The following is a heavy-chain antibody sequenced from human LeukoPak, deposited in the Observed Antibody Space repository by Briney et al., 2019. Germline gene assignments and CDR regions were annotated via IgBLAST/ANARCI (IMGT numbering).Heavy chain of an antibody. CDR3: ARGGGLDV. D-gene: IGHD3-16*01. CDR2: INHNGNVN. Sequence: GGSLRLSCAVSGFTFSGFWMSWSRQAPGKGLEWVASINHNGNVNYYVDSVKGRFTTSRDNAKNSLYLQMSNLRAEDTAVYFCARGGGLDVWGQGATVTVSS. J-gene: IGHJ6*02. V-gene: IGHV3-7*03. CDR1: GFTFSGFW.